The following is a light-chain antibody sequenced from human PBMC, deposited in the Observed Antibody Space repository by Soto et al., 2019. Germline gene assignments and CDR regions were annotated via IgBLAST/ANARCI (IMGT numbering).Light chain of an antibody. CDR2: DVS. Sequence: AIQLTQSPSSLSASVADRVTITCRASQDIRGALAWYQQKPGKAPKMLIYDVSTLESGVPLRFSGSSSGTDFTLTISSLQPLDFATYYCQQFNSYPITFGQGTRLEIK. J-gene: IGKJ5*01. CDR3: QQFNSYPIT. CDR1: QDIRGA. V-gene: IGKV1-13*02.